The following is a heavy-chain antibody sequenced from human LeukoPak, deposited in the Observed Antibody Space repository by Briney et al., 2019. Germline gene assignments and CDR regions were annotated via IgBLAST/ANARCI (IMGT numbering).Heavy chain of an antibody. CDR2: IRDTIM. CDR3: ARVANSGSFPIDY. Sequence: GGSLRLSCAASGFSFSEYSIMWVRQAPGRELEWVSYIRDTIMYYADSVKGRFIISSDNAGNSVYLQLNSLRVEDTAVYYCARVANSGSFPIDYWGPGTLVTVSS. D-gene: IGHD1-26*01. J-gene: IGHJ4*02. CDR1: GFSFSEYS. V-gene: IGHV3-48*01.